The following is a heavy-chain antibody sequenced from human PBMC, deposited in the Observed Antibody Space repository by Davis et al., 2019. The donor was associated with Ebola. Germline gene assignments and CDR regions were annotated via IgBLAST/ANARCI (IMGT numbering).Heavy chain of an antibody. J-gene: IGHJ6*03. CDR3: ARGRQSYYYYYMDV. CDR2: INHSGST. D-gene: IGHD1-1*01. V-gene: IGHV4-34*01. CDR1: GGSFSGYY. Sequence: MPSETLSLTCAVYGGSFSGYYWSWIRQPPGKGLEWIGEINHSGSTNYNPSLKSRVTISVDTSKNQFSLKLSSVTAADTAVYYCARGRQSYYYYYMDVLGKGTTVTVSS.